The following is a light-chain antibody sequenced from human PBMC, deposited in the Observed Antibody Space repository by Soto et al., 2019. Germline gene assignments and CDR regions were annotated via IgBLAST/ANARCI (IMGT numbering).Light chain of an antibody. V-gene: IGLV2-14*01. J-gene: IGLJ1*01. CDR1: SSDVGGYNY. CDR2: DVS. Sequence: QSVLTQPASVSGYPGQSITISCTGTSSDVGGYNYVSWYQQHPGKAPKLMIYDVSNRPSGVSNRFSGSKSGNTASLTISGLQAEDEADYYCSSYTSSSTLNYFFGTGTKVTVL. CDR3: SSYTSSSTLNYF.